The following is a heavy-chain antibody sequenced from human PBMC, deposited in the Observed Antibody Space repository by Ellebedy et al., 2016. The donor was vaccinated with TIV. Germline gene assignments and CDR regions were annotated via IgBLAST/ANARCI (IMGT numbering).Heavy chain of an antibody. D-gene: IGHD6-6*01. CDR2: IYYSGST. J-gene: IGHJ2*01. CDR1: GGSISSYY. Sequence: SETLSLXCTVSGGSISSYYWSWIRQPPGKGLEWIGYIYYSGSTNYNPSLKSRVTISVDTSKNQFSLKLSSVTAADTAVYYCARLSSSIINWYFDLWGRGTLVTVSS. V-gene: IGHV4-59*08. CDR3: ARLSSSIINWYFDL.